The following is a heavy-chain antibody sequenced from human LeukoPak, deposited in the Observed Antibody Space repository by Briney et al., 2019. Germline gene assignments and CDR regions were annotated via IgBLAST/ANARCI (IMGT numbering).Heavy chain of an antibody. J-gene: IGHJ1*01. CDR2: IYHSGST. CDR3: ARRGYCSGGSCYSGGQYFQH. CDR1: GYSISSGYY. Sequence: SETLSLTCAVSGYSISSGYYWGWIRQPPGKGLEWIGSIYHSGSTYYNPSLKSRVTISVDTSKNRFSLKLSSVTAADTAVYYCARRGYCSGGSCYSGGQYFQHWGQGTLVTVSS. V-gene: IGHV4-38-2*01. D-gene: IGHD2-15*01.